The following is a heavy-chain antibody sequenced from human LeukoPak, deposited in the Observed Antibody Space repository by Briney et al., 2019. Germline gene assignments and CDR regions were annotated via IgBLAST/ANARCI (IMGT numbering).Heavy chain of an antibody. J-gene: IGHJ6*02. Sequence: GGSLRLSCAGSGFTFNTYSMNWVRQAPGKGLEWVSYISSSRSTIYYADSVKGRFTVSRDNSKNSLFLQMNTLKDEDTAVYYCVRDSQDYSNYYYYYYGMDVWGQGTTVTVSS. CDR3: VRDSQDYSNYYYYYYGMDV. CDR2: ISSSRSTI. CDR1: GFTFNTYS. D-gene: IGHD4-11*01. V-gene: IGHV3-48*02.